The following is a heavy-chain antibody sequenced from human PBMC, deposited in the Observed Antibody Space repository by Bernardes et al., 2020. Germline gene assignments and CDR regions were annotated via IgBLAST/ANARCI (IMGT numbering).Heavy chain of an antibody. CDR2: IYYSGST. V-gene: IGHV4-61*01. CDR3: ARGADNYDYIWGSYRHAS. Sequence: SETLSLTCTVSGGSVSSGSYYWSWIRQPPGKGLEWIGYIYYSGSTNYNPSLKSRVTISVDTSKNQFSLKLSSVTAADTAVYYCARGADNYDYIWGSYRHASWGKGTLATVSS. J-gene: IGHJ5*02. D-gene: IGHD3-16*02. CDR1: GGSVSSGSYY.